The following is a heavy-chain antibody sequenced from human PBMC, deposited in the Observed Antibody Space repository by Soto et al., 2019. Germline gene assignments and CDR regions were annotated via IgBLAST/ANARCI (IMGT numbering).Heavy chain of an antibody. Sequence: EVQLVESGGTLVQPGGSLRLSCAASGFDASVNYMTWVRQAPVKGLEWVSAINSGGNTFYAHSVKGRFTISRDNSKNTLYLQMNSLRVEDTAMYYCVRENYYYGMDVWGQGTAVTVSS. CDR1: GFDASVNY. J-gene: IGHJ6*02. V-gene: IGHV3-66*01. CDR3: VRENYYYGMDV. CDR2: INSGGNT.